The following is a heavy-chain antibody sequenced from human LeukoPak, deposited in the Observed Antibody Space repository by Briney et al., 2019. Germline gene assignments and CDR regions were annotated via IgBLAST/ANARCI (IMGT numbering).Heavy chain of an antibody. D-gene: IGHD6-19*01. CDR2: IYHSGST. CDR3: ARERRYSSGWDAEYFQH. J-gene: IGHJ1*01. V-gene: IGHV4-38-2*02. CDR1: RGSISTYY. Sequence: SETLSLTCSVSRGSISTYYWGWIRQPPGKGLEWIGSIYHSGSTYYNPSLKSRVTISVDTSKNQFSLKLSSVTAADTAVYYCARERRYSSGWDAEYFQHWGQGTLVTVSS.